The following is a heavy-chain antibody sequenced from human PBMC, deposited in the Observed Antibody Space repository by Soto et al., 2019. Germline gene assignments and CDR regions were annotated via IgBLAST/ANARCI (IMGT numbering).Heavy chain of an antibody. D-gene: IGHD3-22*01. CDR1: GYTFTSYA. CDR2: INAGNGNT. CDR3: AREREDYYDSSGTFDY. J-gene: IGHJ4*02. V-gene: IGHV1-3*01. Sequence: ASVKVSCKASGYTFTSYAMHWVRQAPGQRLEWMGWINAGNGNTKYSQKFQGRVTITRDTSASTAYMELSSLRSEDTAVYYCAREREDYYDSSGTFDYWGQGTLVTVSS.